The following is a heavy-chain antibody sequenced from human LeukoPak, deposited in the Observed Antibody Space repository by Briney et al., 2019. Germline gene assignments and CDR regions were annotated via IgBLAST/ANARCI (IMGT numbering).Heavy chain of an antibody. CDR3: AREDITGTASYFDY. J-gene: IGHJ4*02. Sequence: SETLSLTCTISGGSVSSGGFYWTWIRQPPGKGLEWIGYIYYSGSTNYIPSLRSRLTISVDTSKNQFSLKLSSVTAADTAVYYCAREDITGTASYFDYWGQGTLVTVSS. D-gene: IGHD1-7*01. V-gene: IGHV4-61*08. CDR1: GGSVSSGGFY. CDR2: IYYSGST.